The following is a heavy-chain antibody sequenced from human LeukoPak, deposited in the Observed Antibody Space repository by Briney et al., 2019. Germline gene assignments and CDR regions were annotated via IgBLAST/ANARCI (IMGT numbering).Heavy chain of an antibody. CDR2: ISGSGGTT. V-gene: IGHV3-23*01. D-gene: IGHD3-9*01. Sequence: PGGSLILSCAASGFTFSSYAMTWVRQAPGKGLEWVLAISGSGGTTYYADSVRGRFTISRDNSKNTLYLQMNSLRAEDTAVYYCAKGLINDWSALEFWGQGTLVTVSS. J-gene: IGHJ4*02. CDR3: AKGLINDWSALEF. CDR1: GFTFSSYA.